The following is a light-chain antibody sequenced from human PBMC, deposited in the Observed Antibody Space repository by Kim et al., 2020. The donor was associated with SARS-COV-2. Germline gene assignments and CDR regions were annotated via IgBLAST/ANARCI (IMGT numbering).Light chain of an antibody. Sequence: SLYPGERAILSCRASQSVGSSLAWYQQKRGQAPRLLMYDASNRATGIPARFSGSGSGTDFTLTISSLEPEDFAVYYCQQRSAWPLTFGGGTKLEI. CDR3: QQRSAWPLT. CDR2: DAS. J-gene: IGKJ4*01. CDR1: QSVGSS. V-gene: IGKV3-11*01.